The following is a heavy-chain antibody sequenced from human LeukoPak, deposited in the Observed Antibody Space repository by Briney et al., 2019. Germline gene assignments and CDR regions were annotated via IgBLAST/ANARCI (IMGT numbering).Heavy chain of an antibody. V-gene: IGHV1-18*01. J-gene: IGHJ4*02. CDR3: ARTDDYYYDSSGYSTDFDY. Sequence: ASVKVSCKASGYTFTSYGISWARQAPGQGLEWMGWISAYNGNTNYAQKLQGRVTMTTDTSTSTAYMELRSLRSDDTAVYYCARTDDYYYDSSGYSTDFDYWGQGTLVTVSS. D-gene: IGHD3-22*01. CDR1: GYTFTSYG. CDR2: ISAYNGNT.